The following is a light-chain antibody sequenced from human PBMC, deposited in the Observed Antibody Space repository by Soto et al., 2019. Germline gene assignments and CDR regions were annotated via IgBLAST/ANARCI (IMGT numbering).Light chain of an antibody. V-gene: IGKV4-1*01. J-gene: IGKJ1*01. CDR3: QQYYSSPPT. CDR2: WAS. CDR1: QSVLYSSNNKNY. Sequence: DIVMTQSPDSLAVSLGERATINCKSSQSVLYSSNNKNYLVWYQQKPGQPPKLLIYWASTRESGVPDRFSGSGSGKDFTLTISSLQAEDVAVYYCQQYYSSPPTFGQGTKVEIK.